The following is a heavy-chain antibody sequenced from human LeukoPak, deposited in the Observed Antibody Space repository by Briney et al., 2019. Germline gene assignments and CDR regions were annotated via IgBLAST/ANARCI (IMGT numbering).Heavy chain of an antibody. CDR2: ISSSGSAI. CDR3: AREGFAAAVRLAFDI. CDR1: GFIFSTYS. V-gene: IGHV3-48*02. Sequence: GGSLRLSCAAYGFIFSTYSMNWDRQAPGKGLEWVSFISSSGSAIYYADSVKGRFTISRDNAKNSLYLQMSSLRDEDTAVYYCAREGFAAAVRLAFDIWGQGTMVTVAS. J-gene: IGHJ3*02. D-gene: IGHD6-13*01.